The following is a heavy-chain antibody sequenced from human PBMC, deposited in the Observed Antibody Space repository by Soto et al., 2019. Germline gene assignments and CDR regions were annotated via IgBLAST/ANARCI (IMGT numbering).Heavy chain of an antibody. CDR1: GGSISSGGYY. CDR2: IYYSGST. D-gene: IGHD1-26*01. J-gene: IGHJ5*02. Sequence: QVQLQESGPGLVKPSQTLSLTCTVSGGSISSGGYYWSWIRQHPGKGLEWIGYIYYSGSTYYNPXLKSRVTLSVXXSXNXXSLKLSSVTAADTAVYYCARGSPEIVGATTSWFDPWGQGTLVTVSS. CDR3: ARGSPEIVGATTSWFDP. V-gene: IGHV4-31*03.